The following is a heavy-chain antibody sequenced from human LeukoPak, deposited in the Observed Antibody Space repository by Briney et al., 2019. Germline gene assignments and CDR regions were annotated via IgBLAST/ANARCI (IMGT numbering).Heavy chain of an antibody. CDR2: ISGSGGST. D-gene: IGHD3-10*02. J-gene: IGHJ6*04. V-gene: IGHV3-23*01. CDR1: GFTFSSYG. Sequence: GGTLRLSSAASGFTFSSYGMTWVRQAPGRGLEWVSAISGSGGSTYYADSVKGRFTISRDNAKNSLYLQMNSLRAEDTAVYYCAELGITMIGGVWGKGTTVTISS. CDR3: AELGITMIGGV.